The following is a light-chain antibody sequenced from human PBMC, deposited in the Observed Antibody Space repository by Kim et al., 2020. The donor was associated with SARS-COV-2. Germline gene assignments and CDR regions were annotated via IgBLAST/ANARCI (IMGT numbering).Light chain of an antibody. CDR2: GAS. J-gene: IGKJ2*01. CDR3: QQYGGSPYT. CDR1: QSVTSSC. V-gene: IGKV3-20*01. Sequence: EIVLTQSPGTLSLSPGERATLSCRASQSVTSSCLAWYQQKPGQAPRLLISGASSRATGIPDRFSGSGSGTDFTLTISRLEPEDFAVYYCQQYGGSPYTFGQGTKLEI.